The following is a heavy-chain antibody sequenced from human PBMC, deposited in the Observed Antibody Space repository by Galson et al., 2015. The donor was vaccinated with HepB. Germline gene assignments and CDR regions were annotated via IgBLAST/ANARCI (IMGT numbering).Heavy chain of an antibody. CDR3: ARDQYSSGWYGYFDY. D-gene: IGHD6-19*01. J-gene: IGHJ4*02. CDR1: GGTFSSYT. Sequence: SVKVSCKASGGTFSSYTISWVRQAPGQGLEWMGRIIPILGIANYAQKFQGRVTITADKSTSTAYMELSSLRSEDTAVYYCARDQYSSGWYGYFDYWGQGTLVTVSS. CDR2: IIPILGIA. V-gene: IGHV1-69*04.